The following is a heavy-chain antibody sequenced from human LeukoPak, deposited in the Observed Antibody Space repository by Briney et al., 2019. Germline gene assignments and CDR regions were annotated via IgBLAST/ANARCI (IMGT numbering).Heavy chain of an antibody. V-gene: IGHV4-34*01. CDR2: INHSGST. CDR3: AIVSLDILTGYYKNY. D-gene: IGHD3-9*01. CDR1: GGSFSGYY. Sequence: SETLSLTCAVYGGSFSGYYWSWIRQPPGKGLEWIGEINHSGSTNYNPSLKSRVTISVDTSKNQFSLKLSSVTAADTAVYYCAIVSLDILTGYYKNYWGQGTLVTVSS. J-gene: IGHJ4*02.